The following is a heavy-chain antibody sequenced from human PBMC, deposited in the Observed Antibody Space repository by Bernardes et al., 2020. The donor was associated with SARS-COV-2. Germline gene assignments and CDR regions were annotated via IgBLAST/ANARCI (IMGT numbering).Heavy chain of an antibody. CDR2: IIPIFGTA. J-gene: IGHJ4*02. V-gene: IGHV1-69*13. CDR3: ASGYSSSWYVDY. D-gene: IGHD6-13*01. CDR1: GGTFSSYA. Sequence: SMKVSCKASGGTFSSYAISWVRQAPGQGLEWMGRIIPIFGTANYAQKFQGRVTITADESTSTAYMELSSLRSEDTAVYYCASGYSSSWYVDYWGQGTLVTVSS.